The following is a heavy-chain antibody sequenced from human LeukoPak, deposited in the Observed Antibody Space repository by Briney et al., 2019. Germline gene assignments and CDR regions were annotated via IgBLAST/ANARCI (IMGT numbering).Heavy chain of an antibody. CDR2: IIPIFGTA. V-gene: IGHV1-69*01. CDR3: ARDGRGQQLVSPNYYYYYGMDV. CDR1: GGTFSSYA. D-gene: IGHD6-13*01. J-gene: IGHJ6*02. Sequence: SVKVSCKASGGTFSSYAISWVRQAPGQGLEWMGGIIPIFGTANYAQKFQGRVTITADESTSTAYMELGSLRSEDTAVYYCARDGRGQQLVSPNYYYYYGMDVWGQGTTVTVSS.